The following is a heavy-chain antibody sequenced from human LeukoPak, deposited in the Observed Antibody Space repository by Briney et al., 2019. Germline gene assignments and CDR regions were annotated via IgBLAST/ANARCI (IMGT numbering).Heavy chain of an antibody. D-gene: IGHD6-13*01. CDR1: GGSISSSSYY. V-gene: IGHV4-39*01. Sequence: SETPSLTCTVSGGSISSSSYYWGWIRQPQGKGLEWIGSIYYSGSTYYNPSLKSRVTISVDTSKNQFSLKLSSVTAADTAVYYCARPGVGSSSWYWFDPWGQGTLVTVSS. J-gene: IGHJ5*02. CDR2: IYYSGST. CDR3: ARPGVGSSSWYWFDP.